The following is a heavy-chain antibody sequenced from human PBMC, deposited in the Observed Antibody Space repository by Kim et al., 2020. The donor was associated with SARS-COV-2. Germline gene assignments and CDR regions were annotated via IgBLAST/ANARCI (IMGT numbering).Heavy chain of an antibody. D-gene: IGHD5-18*01. CDR3: ARGQLWLDY. V-gene: IGHV4-59*09. J-gene: IGHJ4*02. CDR2: GST. Sequence: GSTNDTPSLKGRVTISVDTSKNQFSLKMSSVTSADTAVYYCARGQLWLDYWGQGTLVTISS.